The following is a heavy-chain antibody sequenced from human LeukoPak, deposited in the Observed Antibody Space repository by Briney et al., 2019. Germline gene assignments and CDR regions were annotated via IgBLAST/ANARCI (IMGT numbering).Heavy chain of an antibody. V-gene: IGHV1-18*01. CDR3: ARGQGGNPYYYYYYMDV. D-gene: IGHD1-14*01. J-gene: IGHJ6*03. CDR2: ISAYNGNT. CDR1: GYTFTSYG. Sequence: GASVKVSCKASGYTFTSYGISWVRQAPGQGLEWMGWISAYNGNTNYAQKLQGRVTMTTDTSTSTAYMELRSMRSDDTAVYYCARGQGGNPYYYYYYMDVWGKGTTVTVSS.